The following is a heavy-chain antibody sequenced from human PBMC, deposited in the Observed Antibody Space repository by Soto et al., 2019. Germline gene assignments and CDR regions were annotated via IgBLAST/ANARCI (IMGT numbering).Heavy chain of an antibody. D-gene: IGHD4-17*01. Sequence: GGSLRLSCAASGFTFSSYWMSWVRQAPGKGLEWVANIKQDGSEKYYVDSVKGRFTISRDNAKNSLYLQMNSLRAEDTAVYYCASWGDYDRLYFDYWGQGTLVTVSS. V-gene: IGHV3-7*05. J-gene: IGHJ4*02. CDR1: GFTFSSYW. CDR3: ASWGDYDRLYFDY. CDR2: IKQDGSEK.